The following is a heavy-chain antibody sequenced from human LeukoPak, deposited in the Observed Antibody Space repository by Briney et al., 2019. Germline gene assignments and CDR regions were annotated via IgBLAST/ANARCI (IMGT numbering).Heavy chain of an antibody. CDR1: GYSFTSYW. J-gene: IGHJ4*02. Sequence: GESLKISCKGSGYSFTSYWISWVRQMPGKGMEWMGRIDPSDSYTNYSPSFQGHVTISADKSINAAYVQWSSLKASDTAMYYCVRLAVSGGWNYWGQGTLVTVSS. CDR3: VRLAVSGGWNY. CDR2: IDPSDSYT. V-gene: IGHV5-10-1*01. D-gene: IGHD3-10*01.